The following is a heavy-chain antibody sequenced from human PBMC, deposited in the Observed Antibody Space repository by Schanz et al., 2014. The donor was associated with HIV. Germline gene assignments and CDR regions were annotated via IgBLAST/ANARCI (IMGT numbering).Heavy chain of an antibody. Sequence: VQLVESGGGVVQPGRSLRLSCAVSGFTFNNFGMHWVRQAPGKGLEWVANINQGGSETYYVDSVKGRFTISRDNAKKSLYLRMNSLRAEDTAVYYCASTRERYSGATSGFDYWGQGTLVTVST. J-gene: IGHJ4*02. CDR2: INQGGSET. CDR1: GFTFNNFG. CDR3: ASTRERYSGATSGFDY. D-gene: IGHD1-26*01. V-gene: IGHV3-7*01.